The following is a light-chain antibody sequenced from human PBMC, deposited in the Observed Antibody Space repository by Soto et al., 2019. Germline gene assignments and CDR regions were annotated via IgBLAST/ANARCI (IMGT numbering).Light chain of an antibody. J-gene: IGLJ1*01. V-gene: IGLV3-21*04. CDR1: NIGSKR. Sequence: SYELTQPPSVSVAPEKTARITCGGNNIGSKRVHWYRQKPGQAPVLVIYYDSDRPSGIPERFSGSNSGNTATVTISRVEAGDEADEYCQVWDITTDHYVFGTGTKVTVL. CDR3: QVWDITTDHYV. CDR2: YDS.